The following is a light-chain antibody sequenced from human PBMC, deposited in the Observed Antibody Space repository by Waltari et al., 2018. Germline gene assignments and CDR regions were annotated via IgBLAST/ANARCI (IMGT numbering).Light chain of an antibody. CDR3: ASYGGRNNWI. V-gene: IGLV2-8*01. J-gene: IGLJ2*01. CDR2: EVS. CDR1: STDVGGYNS. Sequence: QSALTQPPSASGSPGQSVAISCTGTSTDVGGYNSVSWYQHHPGKAPKLMIYEVSKRPAGVPDRLSGSKSGNTASLTVSGLRAEDEADYYCASYGGRNNWIFGGGTKLTVL.